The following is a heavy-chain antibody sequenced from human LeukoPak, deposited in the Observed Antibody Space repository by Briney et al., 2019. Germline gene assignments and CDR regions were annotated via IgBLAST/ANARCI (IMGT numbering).Heavy chain of an antibody. J-gene: IGHJ3*02. CDR3: AKDSGSSWFKGVFDI. D-gene: IGHD6-13*01. CDR1: GFTFSSYA. Sequence: GGSLRLSCAASGFTFSSYAMSWVRQAPGKGLEWVSAISGSGGGTYYADSVKGRFTISRDSSKNTLYLQMNSLRAEDTAVYYCAKDSGSSWFKGVFDIWGQGTMVTVSS. CDR2: ISGSGGGT. V-gene: IGHV3-23*01.